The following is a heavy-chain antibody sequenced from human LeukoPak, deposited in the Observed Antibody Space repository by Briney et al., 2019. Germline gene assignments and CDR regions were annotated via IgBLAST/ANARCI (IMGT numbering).Heavy chain of an antibody. Sequence: PSETLSLTCAVSGYSISSGYYWGWIRQPPGKGLEWIGSIYHSGSTYYNPSLKSRVTISVDTSKNQFSLKLSSVTAADTAVYYRARSAEYFDYWGQGTLVTVSS. CDR2: IYHSGST. CDR1: GYSISSGYY. CDR3: ARSAEYFDY. V-gene: IGHV4-38-2*01. J-gene: IGHJ4*02.